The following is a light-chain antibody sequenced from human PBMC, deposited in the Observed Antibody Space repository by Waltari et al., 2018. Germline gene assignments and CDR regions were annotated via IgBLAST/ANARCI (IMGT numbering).Light chain of an antibody. CDR1: QGISSN. Sequence: IQLTQSPSSLSASVGDRVTITCRTSQGISSNLAWYQQKPGKAPKLLISAASTLQSGVPLRFSGSGSGTDFTLTISSLQPEDFATYYCQQLNSYPITFGQGTRLEIK. CDR2: AAS. J-gene: IGKJ5*01. CDR3: QQLNSYPIT. V-gene: IGKV1-9*01.